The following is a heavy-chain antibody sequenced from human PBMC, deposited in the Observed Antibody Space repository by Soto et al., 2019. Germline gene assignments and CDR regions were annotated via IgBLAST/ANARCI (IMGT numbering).Heavy chain of an antibody. V-gene: IGHV1-3*01. J-gene: IGHJ2*01. CDR2: INAGNGNT. Sequence: QVQLVQSGAEVKKPGASVKVSCKASGYTFTSYAMHWVRQAPGQRLEWMGWINAGNGNTKYSQKFQGRVTITRDTSASTAYMELSSLRSEDTAVYYCAISRYCSSTSCHDLYWYFDLWGRGTLVTVSS. CDR1: GYTFTSYA. CDR3: AISRYCSSTSCHDLYWYFDL. D-gene: IGHD2-2*01.